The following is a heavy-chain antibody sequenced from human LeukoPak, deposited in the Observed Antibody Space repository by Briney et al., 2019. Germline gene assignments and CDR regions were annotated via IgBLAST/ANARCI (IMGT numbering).Heavy chain of an antibody. J-gene: IGHJ4*02. Sequence: GESLKISCKGSGYSFTSYWISWVRQMPGKGLEWMGRIDPSDSYTIYSPSFQGHVTISADKSISTAYLQWSSLKASDTAMYYCARLPYDSSGHNWVDYWGQGTLVTVSS. D-gene: IGHD3-22*01. V-gene: IGHV5-10-1*01. CDR1: GYSFTSYW. CDR2: IDPSDSYT. CDR3: ARLPYDSSGHNWVDY.